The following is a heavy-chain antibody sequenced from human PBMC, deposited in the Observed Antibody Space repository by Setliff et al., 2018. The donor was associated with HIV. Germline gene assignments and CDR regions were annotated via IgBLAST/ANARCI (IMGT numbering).Heavy chain of an antibody. Sequence: SETLSLTCAVSGYSISSDYFWGWIRQSPGKGLEWIGNILDGQITFFNPSLKSRGTISVDPSKNQFSLRLTSVTAADTAVYYCARPHSGRGGGAYFDPWGQGILVTVPQ. CDR3: ARPHSGRGGGAYFDP. D-gene: IGHD6-19*01. V-gene: IGHV4-38-2*01. J-gene: IGHJ5*02. CDR1: GYSISSDYF. CDR2: ILDGQIT.